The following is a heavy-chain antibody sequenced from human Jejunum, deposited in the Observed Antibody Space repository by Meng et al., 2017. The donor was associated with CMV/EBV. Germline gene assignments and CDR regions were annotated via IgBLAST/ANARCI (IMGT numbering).Heavy chain of an antibody. CDR3: ARHLRSRYDAARPWGGFVY. CDR2: ISSSGSKV. J-gene: IGHJ4*02. CDR1: LSDYY. Sequence: LSDYYMSWIRQAPGKGLEWIADISSSGSKVYYADSVKGRFTISRDNAKTSLSLQMNSLRAEDTAVYYCARHLRSRYDAARPWGGFVYWGQGTLVTVSS. D-gene: IGHD5-12*01. V-gene: IGHV3-11*01.